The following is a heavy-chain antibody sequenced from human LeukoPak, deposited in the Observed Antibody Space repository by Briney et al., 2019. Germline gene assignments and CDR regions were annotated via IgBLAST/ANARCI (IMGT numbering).Heavy chain of an antibody. J-gene: IGHJ4*02. Sequence: PGGSLRLSCAASRFTFSSYAMSWVRQAPGKGLEWIGEINHSGSTNYNPSLKSRVTISVDTSKNQFSLKLSSVTAADTAAYYCARGANTRRGYSYGPFTIGFDYWGQGTLVTVSS. D-gene: IGHD5-18*01. CDR3: ARGANTRRGYSYGPFTIGFDY. CDR2: INHSGST. CDR1: RFTFSSYA. V-gene: IGHV4-34*01.